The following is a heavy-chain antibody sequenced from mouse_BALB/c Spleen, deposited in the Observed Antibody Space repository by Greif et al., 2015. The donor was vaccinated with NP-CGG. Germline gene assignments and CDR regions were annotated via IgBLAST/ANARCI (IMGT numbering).Heavy chain of an antibody. Sequence: QVQLQQSGPELVKPGASVRISCKASGYTFTSYYIHWVKQRPGQGLEWIGWIYPGNVNTKYNEKFKGKATLTADKSSSTAYMQLSSLTSEDSAVYFCARSGLREGYFDVWGAGTTVTVSS. CDR2: IYPGNVNT. V-gene: IGHV1S56*01. CDR3: ARSGLREGYFDV. CDR1: GYTFTSYY. J-gene: IGHJ1*01. D-gene: IGHD1-1*01.